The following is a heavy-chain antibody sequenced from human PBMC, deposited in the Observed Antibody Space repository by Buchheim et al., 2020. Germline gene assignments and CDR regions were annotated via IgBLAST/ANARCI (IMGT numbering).Heavy chain of an antibody. CDR3: ATRSCSSRACSRSRRDYYYGMDV. V-gene: IGHV4-34*01. CDR2: INHSGGT. D-gene: IGHD2-2*01. CDR1: GGSFGGFY. J-gene: IGHJ6*02. Sequence: QVQLQQWGAGLLKPSGTLSLTCAVSGGSFGGFYWSWFRQSPERGLEWIGEINHSGGTNYNPSLKSRVIISVDTSNNQFSLRLTSVTGADTAVYYCATRSCSSRACSRSRRDYYYGMDVWGQGTT.